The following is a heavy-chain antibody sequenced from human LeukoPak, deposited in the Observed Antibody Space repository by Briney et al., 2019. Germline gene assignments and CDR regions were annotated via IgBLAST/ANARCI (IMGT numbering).Heavy chain of an antibody. J-gene: IGHJ4*02. CDR2: ISSSSSYI. CDR3: ARGAYSSGWAYFDH. Sequence: GGTLRLSCAASGFTFSSYSMNWVRQAPGKGLEWVSSISSSSSYIYYADSVKGRFTISRDNAKNSLYLQMNSLRAEDTAVYYCARGAYSSGWAYFDHWGQGTLVTVSS. D-gene: IGHD6-19*01. V-gene: IGHV3-21*01. CDR1: GFTFSSYS.